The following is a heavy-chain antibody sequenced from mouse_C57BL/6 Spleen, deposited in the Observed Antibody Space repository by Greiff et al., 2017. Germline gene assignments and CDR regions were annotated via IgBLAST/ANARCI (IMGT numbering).Heavy chain of an antibody. D-gene: IGHD1-3*01. CDR1: GFTFSSYA. J-gene: IGHJ2*01. CDR2: ISDGGSYT. CDR3: ARGGDIPDY. Sequence: EVMLVESGGGLVKPGGSLKLSCAASGFTFSSYAMSWVRQTPEKRLEWVATISDGGSYTYYPDNVKGRFTISRDNAKNNLYLQMSHLKSEDTAVYYCARGGDIPDYWGQGTTLTVSS. V-gene: IGHV5-4*03.